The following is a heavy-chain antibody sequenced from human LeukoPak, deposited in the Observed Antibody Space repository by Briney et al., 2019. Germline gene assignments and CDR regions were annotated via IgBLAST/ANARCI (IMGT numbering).Heavy chain of an antibody. CDR1: GGTFSSSA. V-gene: IGHV1-69*04. D-gene: IGHD2-15*01. J-gene: IGHJ5*02. CDR3: ARGGYCSGGSCYGWFDP. CDR2: IIPVLNIT. Sequence: SVKVSCKTSGGTFSSSAITWVRQAPGQGLEWMGRIIPVLNITTYAQKFQGSVTITADTSTSTVYMELSSLRSEETAVYYCARGGYCSGGSCYGWFDPWGQGTLVTVSS.